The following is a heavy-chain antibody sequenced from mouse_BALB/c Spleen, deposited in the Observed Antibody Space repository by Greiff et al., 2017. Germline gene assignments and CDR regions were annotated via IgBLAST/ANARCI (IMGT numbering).Heavy chain of an antibody. Sequence: QVQLKESGAELVRPGTSVKVSCKASGYAFTNYLIEWVKQRPGQGLEWIGVINPGSGGTNYNEKFKGKATLTADKSSSTAYMQLSSLTSDDSAVYFCARSETLRRGDYYAMDYWGQGTSVTVSS. D-gene: IGHD2-12*01. CDR1: GYAFTNYL. V-gene: IGHV1-54*01. J-gene: IGHJ4*01. CDR2: INPGSGGT. CDR3: ARSETLRRGDYYAMDY.